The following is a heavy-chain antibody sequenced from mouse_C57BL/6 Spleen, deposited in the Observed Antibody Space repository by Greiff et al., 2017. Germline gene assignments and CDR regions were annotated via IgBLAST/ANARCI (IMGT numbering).Heavy chain of an antibody. CDR1: GYTFTDYY. Sequence: EVQLQQSGPELVKPGASVKISCKASGYTFTDYYMNWVKQSHGKSLEWIGDINPNNGGTSYNQKFKGKATLTVDKSSSTAYMELRSLTSEDSAVYYCARSDYYDYLYWYFDVWGTGTTVTVSS. D-gene: IGHD2-4*01. J-gene: IGHJ1*03. CDR3: ARSDYYDYLYWYFDV. V-gene: IGHV1-26*01. CDR2: INPNNGGT.